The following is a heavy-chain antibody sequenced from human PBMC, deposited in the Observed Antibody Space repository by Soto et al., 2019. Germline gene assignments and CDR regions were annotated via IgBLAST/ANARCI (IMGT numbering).Heavy chain of an antibody. CDR3: ATSVGIAPTGEDGMDV. CDR1: GGTFSIYG. V-gene: IGHV1-69*01. Sequence: QVQLVQSGAEVKKTGSSVKVSCKASGGTFSIYGFSWVRQAPGQGPEWIGGLIPILTTPNYAQKFQGRVTIVADESTTTVYMELSSLKFDDTAVYYCATSVGIAPTGEDGMDVWGQGTSGIVSS. J-gene: IGHJ6*02. CDR2: LIPILTTP. D-gene: IGHD2-8*02.